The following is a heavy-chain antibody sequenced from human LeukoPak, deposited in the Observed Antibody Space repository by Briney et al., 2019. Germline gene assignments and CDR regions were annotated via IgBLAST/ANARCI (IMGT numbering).Heavy chain of an antibody. CDR3: ARDRPAPYSGSYSGNDY. Sequence: PGGSLRLSCAASGFTFSSYEMNWVRQAPGKGLEWVSYISSSGSTIYYADSVKGRFTISRDNAKNSLCLQMNSLRAEDTAVYYCARDRPAPYSGSYSGNDYWGQGTLVTVSS. J-gene: IGHJ4*02. V-gene: IGHV3-48*03. D-gene: IGHD1-26*01. CDR1: GFTFSSYE. CDR2: ISSSGSTI.